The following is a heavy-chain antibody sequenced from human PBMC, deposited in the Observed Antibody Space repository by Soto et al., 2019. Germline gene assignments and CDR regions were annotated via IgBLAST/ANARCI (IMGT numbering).Heavy chain of an antibody. CDR3: AGGGGVAWADYAFGV. J-gene: IGHJ3*01. D-gene: IGHD5-12*01. V-gene: IGHV4-59*01. CDR2: IYYSGSS. CDR1: GGSISSYY. Sequence: QVQLQESGPGLVKPSETLSLTCTVSGGSISSYYWSWIRQPPGKGLEWIGYIYYSGSSSYNPSLNSRVTIAVDTSKSQFSLKLSSVTAADTAVYYCAGGGGVAWADYAFGVWGQGTIVTVSS.